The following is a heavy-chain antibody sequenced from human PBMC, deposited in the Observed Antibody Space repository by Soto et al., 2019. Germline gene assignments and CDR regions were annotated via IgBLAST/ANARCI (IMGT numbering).Heavy chain of an antibody. J-gene: IGHJ6*02. D-gene: IGHD2-15*01. CDR2: IDPSDSYI. V-gene: IGHV5-10-1*01. CDR3: ARLGDCSGGSCFSRYYYHGMDV. Sequence: GESLKISCKSSGYSLATYWITWVRQMPGKGLEWMGRIDPSDSYINYSPSFQDRVTVSADKSLNTAYLQWSSLEASETAMYYCARLGDCSGGSCFSRYYYHGMDVWGQGTTVTVSS. CDR1: GYSLATYW.